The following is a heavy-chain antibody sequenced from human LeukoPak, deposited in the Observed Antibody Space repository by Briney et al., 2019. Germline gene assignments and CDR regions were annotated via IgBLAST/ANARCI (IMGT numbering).Heavy chain of an antibody. Sequence: GGSLRLSCAASGFTFSSYAMSWVRQAPGKGLEWVSAISGSGGSTYYADSVKGRFTISRDNSKNTLYLQMNSLRAEDTAVYYCAKEKSLPYDFWSGYMRWFDPWGQGTLVTVSS. D-gene: IGHD3-3*01. CDR2: ISGSGGST. CDR1: GFTFSSYA. J-gene: IGHJ5*02. V-gene: IGHV3-23*01. CDR3: AKEKSLPYDFWSGYMRWFDP.